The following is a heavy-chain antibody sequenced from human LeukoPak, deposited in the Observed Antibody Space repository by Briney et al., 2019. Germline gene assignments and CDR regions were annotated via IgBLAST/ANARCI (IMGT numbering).Heavy chain of an antibody. CDR2: IYYSGST. Sequence: SETLSLTCTVSGDSVSNGNYYWSWLRQPPGKALEWIGYIYYSGSTYYDPSLEGRVTISVDTSKNQFSVKLRSVTAADTAVYYCARSQNYYGSGDYWSQGTLVTVSS. CDR1: GDSVSNGNYY. CDR3: ARSQNYYGSGDY. D-gene: IGHD3-10*01. V-gene: IGHV4-61*01. J-gene: IGHJ4*02.